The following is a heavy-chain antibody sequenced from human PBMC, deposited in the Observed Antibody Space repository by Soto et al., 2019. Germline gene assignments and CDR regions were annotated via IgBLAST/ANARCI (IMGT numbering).Heavy chain of an antibody. CDR2: ISYDGRDT. CDR3: ATDPVAVTGSFIDP. CDR1: GFTFSAYA. J-gene: IGHJ5*02. V-gene: IGHV3-30-3*01. D-gene: IGHD2-21*02. Sequence: LRLSCAASGFTFSAYAFHWVRQAPGKGLEWLSVISYDGRDTHYADSVEGRFIISRDSSKKTAYLQMNSLRGDDTAVYFCATDPVAVTGSFIDPWGQGTLVTVSS.